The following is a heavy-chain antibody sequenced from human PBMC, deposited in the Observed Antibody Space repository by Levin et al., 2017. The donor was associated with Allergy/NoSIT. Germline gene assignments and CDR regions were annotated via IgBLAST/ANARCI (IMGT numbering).Heavy chain of an antibody. J-gene: IGHJ4*02. CDR1: GGSISSSSYY. Sequence: PGGSLRLSCTVSGGSISSSSYYWGWIRQPPGKGLEWIGSIYYSGSTYYNPSLKSRVTISVDTSKNQFSLKLSSVTAADTAVYYCARHTSDIVVVPAAPYFDYWGQGTLVTVSS. D-gene: IGHD2-2*01. CDR2: IYYSGST. CDR3: ARHTSDIVVVPAAPYFDY. V-gene: IGHV4-39*01.